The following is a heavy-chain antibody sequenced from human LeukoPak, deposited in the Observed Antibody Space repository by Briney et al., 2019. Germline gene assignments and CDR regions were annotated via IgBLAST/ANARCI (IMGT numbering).Heavy chain of an antibody. CDR2: ITWNSDTV. D-gene: IGHD2-21*02. CDR3: AKGPGLTAFFDF. J-gene: IGHJ4*02. CDR1: GFTFDDHA. Sequence: RVLRLSCGASGFTFDDHAMHWVRQAPGKGLEWVSGITWNSDTVAYADSVKGRFTIARDNARNSLYLQMNSLRPEDTALYYCAKGPGLTAFFDFWGQGTLVTVSS. V-gene: IGHV3-9*01.